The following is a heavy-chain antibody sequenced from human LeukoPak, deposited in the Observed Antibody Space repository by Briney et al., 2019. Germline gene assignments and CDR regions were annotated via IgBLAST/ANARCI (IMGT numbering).Heavy chain of an antibody. CDR2: IYYSWGM. V-gene: IGHV4-38-2*01. CDR1: GSSITSDYF. Sequence: SETLSLTCDVSGSSITSDYFWGWIRQPPGKGLEWIATIYYSWGMYFNPSLKIRVTISLDASKNQYSLKMTSLTAADTAIYYCARNVTAGFFDYWGQGILVTVSS. D-gene: IGHD1-1*01. J-gene: IGHJ4*02. CDR3: ARNVTAGFFDY.